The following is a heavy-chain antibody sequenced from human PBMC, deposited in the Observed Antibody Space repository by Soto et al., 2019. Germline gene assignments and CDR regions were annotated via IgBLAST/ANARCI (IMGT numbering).Heavy chain of an antibody. J-gene: IGHJ6*02. CDR1: GFTFSSYG. V-gene: IGHV3-33*01. CDR3: ARDLPYPYGMDV. Sequence: QVQLVESGGGVVQPGRSLRLSCAASGFTFSSYGMHWVRQAPGKGLEWVALIWYDGSNKYYADSVKGRFTISRDNSKNTLYLQMHSLRAEDTAVYYCARDLPYPYGMDVWGQGTTVTVSS. CDR2: IWYDGSNK.